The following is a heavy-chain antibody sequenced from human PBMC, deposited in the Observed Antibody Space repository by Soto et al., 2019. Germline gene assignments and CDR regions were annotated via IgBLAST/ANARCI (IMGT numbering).Heavy chain of an antibody. CDR2: IYYSGST. D-gene: IGHD2-2*01. J-gene: IGHJ5*02. V-gene: IGHV4-31*03. CDR1: GGSISSGGYY. Sequence: SETLSLTCTVSGGSISSGGYYWSWIRQHPGKGLEWIGYIYYSGSTYYNPSLKSRVTISVDTSKNQFSLKLSSVTAADTAVYYCASLGYCISTSCREGWFDPRGQGTLVTVSS. CDR3: ASLGYCISTSCREGWFDP.